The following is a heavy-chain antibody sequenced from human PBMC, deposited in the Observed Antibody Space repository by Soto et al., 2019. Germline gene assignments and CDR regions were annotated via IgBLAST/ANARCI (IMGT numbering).Heavy chain of an antibody. Sequence: GGSLRLSCAASGFTFSSYAMSWVRQAPGKGLEWVSAISGSGGSTYYADSVKGRFTISRDNSKNTLYLQMNSLRAEDTAVYYCAKQVGYSSGWYVDYWGQGALVTVSS. CDR3: AKQVGYSSGWYVDY. D-gene: IGHD6-19*01. CDR1: GFTFSSYA. V-gene: IGHV3-23*01. J-gene: IGHJ4*02. CDR2: ISGSGGST.